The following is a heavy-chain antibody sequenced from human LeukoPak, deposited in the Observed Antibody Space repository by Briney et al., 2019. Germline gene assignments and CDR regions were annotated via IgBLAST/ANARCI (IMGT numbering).Heavy chain of an antibody. Sequence: SETLSLTCTVSGGSISSSSYYWGWIRQPPGKGLEWIGSIYYSGSTYYNPSLKSRVTISVDTSKNQFSLKLSSVTAADTAVYYCASLYRAGYYMDVWGKGTTVTVSS. V-gene: IGHV4-39*07. CDR2: IYYSGST. J-gene: IGHJ6*03. CDR3: ASLYRAGYYMDV. CDR1: GGSISSSSYY. D-gene: IGHD6-19*01.